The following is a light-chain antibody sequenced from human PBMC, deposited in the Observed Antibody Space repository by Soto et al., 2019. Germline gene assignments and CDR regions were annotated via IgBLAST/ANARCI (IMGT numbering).Light chain of an antibody. CDR2: DVT. V-gene: IGLV2-14*01. Sequence: QSVLTQPASVSGSPGQSITISCTGTNSDVGGYNYVSWYQQHPGKAPKLMLYDVTNRPSGVSNRFSGSKSGNTASLTISGLQAEDEADYYCSSYTISTTGVFGTGTKLTVL. J-gene: IGLJ1*01. CDR1: NSDVGGYNY. CDR3: SSYTISTTGV.